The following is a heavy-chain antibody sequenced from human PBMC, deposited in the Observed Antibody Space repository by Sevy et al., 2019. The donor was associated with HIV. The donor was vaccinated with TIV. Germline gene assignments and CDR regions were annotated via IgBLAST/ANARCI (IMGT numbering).Heavy chain of an antibody. Sequence: ASVKVSCKASGGTFSSFRINWVRQAPGQGLEWMGGIIPIFGTTNYAQKFQDRVTITADESTSTAYMELSSLRSEDTAIYYCAKVVSGSYHGWFHPWGQGTLVTVSS. V-gene: IGHV1-69*13. CDR1: GGTFSSFR. CDR2: IIPIFGTT. CDR3: AKVVSGSYHGWFHP. J-gene: IGHJ5*02. D-gene: IGHD1-26*01.